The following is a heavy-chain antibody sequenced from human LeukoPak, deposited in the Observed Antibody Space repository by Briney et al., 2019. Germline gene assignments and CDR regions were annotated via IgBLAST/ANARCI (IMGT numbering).Heavy chain of an antibody. CDR1: GYTLTELS. J-gene: IGHJ5*02. CDR2: FDPEDGET. CDR3: ATNTVTTWGNWFDP. D-gene: IGHD4-11*01. V-gene: IGHV1-24*01. Sequence: ASVKVSCKVSGYTLTELSMHWVRQAPGKGLEWMGGFDPEDGETIYAQKFQGRVTMTEDTSTDTAYMELSSLRSEDTAVYYCATNTVTTWGNWFDPWGQGTLVTVSS.